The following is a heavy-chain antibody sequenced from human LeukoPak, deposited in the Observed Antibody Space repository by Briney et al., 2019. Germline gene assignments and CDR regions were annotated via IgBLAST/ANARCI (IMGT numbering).Heavy chain of an antibody. CDR2: VYYGGNT. J-gene: IGHJ4*02. D-gene: IGHD2-2*01. Sequence: PSETLSLTCTVSGGSISSSSYYWDWIRQPSGKGLEWIGNVYYGGNTFYNSSLESRVTISVDMSKNQFSLKLTSLTAADTAVYYCARHDARSRAYYFDYWGQGTLVTVSS. CDR1: GGSISSSSYY. V-gene: IGHV4-39*01. CDR3: ARHDARSRAYYFDY.